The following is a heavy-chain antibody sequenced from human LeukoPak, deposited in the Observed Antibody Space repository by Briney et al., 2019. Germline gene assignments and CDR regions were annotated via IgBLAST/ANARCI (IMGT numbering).Heavy chain of an antibody. D-gene: IGHD3-22*01. CDR2: IIPIFGIA. Sequence: SVKVSCKASGGTFSSYAISWVRQAPGQELEWMGRIIPIFGIANYAQKFQGRVTITADKSTSTAYMELSSLRSEDTAVYYCARSPTDSSGYPNPLFDIWGQGTMVTVSS. J-gene: IGHJ3*02. CDR3: ARSPTDSSGYPNPLFDI. V-gene: IGHV1-69*04. CDR1: GGTFSSYA.